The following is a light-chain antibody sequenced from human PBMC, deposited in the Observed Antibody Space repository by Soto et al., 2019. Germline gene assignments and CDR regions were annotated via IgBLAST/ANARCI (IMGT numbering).Light chain of an antibody. CDR1: SSNIGKNA. J-gene: IGLJ2*01. Sequence: QAVVTQPPSMSAAPRQRVTISCSGSSSNIGKNAVNWYQQRPGKAPRLLVYYDDLLSSGVSDRFSVSKSGTSASRAISGLQSEDEADYYCAGWDDSLNVPVFGGGTKLTVL. CDR3: AGWDDSLNVPV. CDR2: YDD. V-gene: IGLV1-36*01.